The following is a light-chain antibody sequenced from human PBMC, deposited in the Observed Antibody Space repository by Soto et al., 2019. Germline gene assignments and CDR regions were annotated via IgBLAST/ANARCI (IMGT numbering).Light chain of an antibody. V-gene: IGKV3-20*01. CDR3: QQYVTSPSA. Sequence: EIVLTQSPGTLSLSPGERATLSCRASQSVSSSFLAWYQQKPGQAPRLLIYGASNRATGIPHRFSGSGSGTDFTLTISRLEPEDFAVYYCQQYVTSPSAFGQGTKVAIE. CDR2: GAS. J-gene: IGKJ1*01. CDR1: QSVSSSF.